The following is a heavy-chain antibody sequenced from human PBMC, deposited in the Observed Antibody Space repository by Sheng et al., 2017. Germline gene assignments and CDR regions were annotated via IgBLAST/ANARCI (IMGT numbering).Heavy chain of an antibody. D-gene: IGHD3-9*01. CDR2: IDWDDDE. CDR3: ARILSTGYNYYGMDV. V-gene: IGHV2-70*15. CDR1: GFSLTTSGMC. Sequence: QVTLRESGPALVKPTQTLTLTCTFSGFSLTTSGMCVSWIRQPPGRALEWLARIDWDDDEYYSTSLKTRLSISKDTSKNQVVLTMTNMEPVDTATYYCARILSTGYNYYGMDVWGQGTTVTVSS. J-gene: IGHJ6*02.